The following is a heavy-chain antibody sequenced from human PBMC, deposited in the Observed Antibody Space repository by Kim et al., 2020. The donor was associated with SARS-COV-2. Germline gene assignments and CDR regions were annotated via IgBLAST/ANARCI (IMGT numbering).Heavy chain of an antibody. CDR1: GFTSSDHY. J-gene: IGHJ4*02. D-gene: IGHD2-15*01. CDR2: TKNKAESYTT. CDR3: VRGQGGAYSAGDY. Sequence: GGSLRLSCAASGFTSSDHYMDWVRQTPEKGLEWVGRTKNKAESYTTEYAASVKGRFTISRDDSKNSLYLQMNSLKTEDTAVYYCVRGQGGAYSAGDYWGQGTLVTVSS. V-gene: IGHV3-72*01.